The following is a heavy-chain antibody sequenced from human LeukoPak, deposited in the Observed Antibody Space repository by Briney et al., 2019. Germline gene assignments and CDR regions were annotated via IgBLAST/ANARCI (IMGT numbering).Heavy chain of an antibody. CDR1: GFTVSSNY. D-gene: IGHD3/OR15-3a*01. J-gene: IGHJ4*02. Sequence: GGSLRLSCAASGFTVSSNYMSWVRQAPGKGLEWVSVIYSGGSTYYADSVKGRFTISRDNSKNTLYLQMNSLRAEDTAVYYCARQGLAGDPYFDYWGQGTLVTVSS. CDR3: ARQGLAGDPYFDY. CDR2: IYSGGST. V-gene: IGHV3-66*04.